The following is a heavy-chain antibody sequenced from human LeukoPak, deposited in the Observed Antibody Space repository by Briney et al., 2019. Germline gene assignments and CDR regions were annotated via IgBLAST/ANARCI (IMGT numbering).Heavy chain of an antibody. Sequence: PSETLSLTCAVYGGSFSGYYWSWIRQPPGKGLEWVSVIYSGGSTYYADSVKGRFTISRDNSKNTLYLQMNSLRAEDTAVYYCASGYSYGFCDYWGQGTLVTVSS. CDR2: IYSGGST. D-gene: IGHD5-18*01. V-gene: IGHV3-66*01. CDR3: ASGYSYGFCDY. CDR1: GGSFSGYY. J-gene: IGHJ4*02.